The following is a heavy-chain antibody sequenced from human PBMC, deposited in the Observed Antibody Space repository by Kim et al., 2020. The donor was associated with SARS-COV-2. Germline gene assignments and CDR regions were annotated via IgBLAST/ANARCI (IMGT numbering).Heavy chain of an antibody. D-gene: IGHD2-15*01. CDR1: GFTFSSYE. V-gene: IGHV3-48*03. CDR2: ISSSGSTI. J-gene: IGHJ4*02. Sequence: GGSLRLSCAASGFTFSSYEMNWVRQAPGKGLEWVSYISSSGSTIYYADSVKGRFTISRDNAKNSLYLQMNSLRAEDTAVYYCATDCSGGSCPQRVDYWGQGTLVTVSS. CDR3: ATDCSGGSCPQRVDY.